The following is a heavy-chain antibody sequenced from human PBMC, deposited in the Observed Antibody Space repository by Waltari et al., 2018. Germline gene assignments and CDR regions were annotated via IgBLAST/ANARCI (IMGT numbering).Heavy chain of an antibody. J-gene: IGHJ4*02. CDR1: GFTFSSYA. V-gene: IGHV3-23*03. Sequence: EVQLLESGGGLVQPGGSLRLSCAAAGFTFSSYAMSWFRQAPGKGLEWVSVIYSGGSTYHADSVKGRFTISRDNSKNTLYLQMNSLRAEDTAVYYCAKDLRIAARSGLFDYWGQGTLVTVSS. CDR3: AKDLRIAARSGLFDY. CDR2: IYSGGST. D-gene: IGHD6-6*01.